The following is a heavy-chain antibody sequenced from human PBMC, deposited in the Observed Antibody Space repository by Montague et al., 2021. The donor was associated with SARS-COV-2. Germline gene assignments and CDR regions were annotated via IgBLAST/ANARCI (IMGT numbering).Heavy chain of an antibody. CDR2: FDHSGDT. D-gene: IGHD3-16*01. CDR1: GGSISGHY. J-gene: IGHJ2*01. Sequence: SETLSLTCSVSGGSISGHYWSWIRQPPGMGLEWIGNFDHSGDTKYNPSLKSRATISVDTSKNHFALRLSSVTAADTAVYYCAREFRIELWQTNWYFGLWGRGTLVTVSS. V-gene: IGHV4-59*11. CDR3: AREFRIELWQTNWYFGL.